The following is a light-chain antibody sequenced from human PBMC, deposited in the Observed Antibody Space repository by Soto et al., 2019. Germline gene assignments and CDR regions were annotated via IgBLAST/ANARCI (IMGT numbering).Light chain of an antibody. Sequence: EIQMAQSPSTLSAYVGDRVTITCRARQSISSWLAWYQQKPGKAPNLLIYDASSLESGVPSRFSGSGSGTEFTLTISRLQAEDFATYYCQQYYSYRTLGQGTKVDI. CDR3: QQYYSYRT. CDR2: DAS. CDR1: QSISSW. V-gene: IGKV1-5*01. J-gene: IGKJ1*01.